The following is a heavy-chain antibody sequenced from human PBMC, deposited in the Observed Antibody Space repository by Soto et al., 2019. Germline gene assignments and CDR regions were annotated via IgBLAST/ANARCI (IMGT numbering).Heavy chain of an antibody. CDR1: RLTVTNIS. Sequence: GGILRLSCLASRLTVTNISMHWVRQAPGKGLEWVAFISGNGSSQYYADSVKGRFTISRDNVKNILYLQMSSLRAEDTAVYYCARDYYNFWSSYSRYW. V-gene: IGHV3-48*01. CDR2: ISGNGSSQ. CDR3: ARDYYNFWSSYSRYW. D-gene: IGHD3-3*01. J-gene: IGHJ2*01.